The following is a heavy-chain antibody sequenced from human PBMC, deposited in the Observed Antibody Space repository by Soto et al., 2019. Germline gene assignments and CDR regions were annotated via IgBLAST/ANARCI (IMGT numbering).Heavy chain of an antibody. D-gene: IGHD3-22*01. V-gene: IGHV3-7*04. CDR1: GLTFSSYW. J-gene: IGHJ6*02. CDR2: IKQDGSEK. Sequence: PGGSLRLSCAASGLTFSSYWMSWVRQAPGKGLEWVANIKQDGSEKYYVDSVKGRFTISRDNTKNSLYLQFNSLSAEDTAVYYCASDPWYDSSGYYPLYYYYGMDVWGQGTTVIVSS. CDR3: ASDPWYDSSGYYPLYYYYGMDV.